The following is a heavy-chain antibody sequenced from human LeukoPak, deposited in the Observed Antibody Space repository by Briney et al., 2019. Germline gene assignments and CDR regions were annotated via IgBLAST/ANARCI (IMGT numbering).Heavy chain of an antibody. V-gene: IGHV4-34*01. J-gene: IGHJ5*02. CDR2: TNHSGST. D-gene: IGHD6-13*01. CDR1: GGSFSGYY. Sequence: SETLSLTCAVYGGSFSGYYWSWIRQPPGKGLEWIGETNHSGSTNYNPSLKSRVTISVDASKNQFSLKLSSVTAADTAVYYCARGAAAAGMVWFDPWGQGTLVTVSS. CDR3: ARGAAAAGMVWFDP.